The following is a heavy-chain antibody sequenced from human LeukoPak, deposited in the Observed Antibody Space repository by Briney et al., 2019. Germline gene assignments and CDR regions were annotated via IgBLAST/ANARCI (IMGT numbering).Heavy chain of an antibody. V-gene: IGHV3-23*01. CDR1: GFTFSSYA. Sequence: GGSLRLSCAASGFTFSSYAMSWVRQAPGKGLEWVSAISGSGGSTYYADSVKGRFTISRDNSKNTLYLQMNSLRAEDTAVYYCAKDQGRDCVWGSYLYWGQGTLVTVSS. CDR2: ISGSGGST. CDR3: AKDQGRDCVWGSYLY. J-gene: IGHJ4*02. D-gene: IGHD3-16*01.